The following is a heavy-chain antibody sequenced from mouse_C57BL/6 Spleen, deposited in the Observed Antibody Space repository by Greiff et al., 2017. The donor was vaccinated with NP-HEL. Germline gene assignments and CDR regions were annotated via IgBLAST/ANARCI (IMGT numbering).Heavy chain of an antibody. CDR3: ARVTTVVAGEFFDY. J-gene: IGHJ2*01. CDR2: IDPANGNT. D-gene: IGHD1-1*01. V-gene: IGHV14-3*01. CDR1: GFNIKNTY. Sequence: EVQRVESVAELVRPGASVKLSCTASGFNIKNTYMHWVKQRPEQGLEWIGRIDPANGNTKYAPKFQGKATITADTSSNTAYLQLSSLTSEDTAIYYCARVTTVVAGEFFDYWGQGTTLTVSS.